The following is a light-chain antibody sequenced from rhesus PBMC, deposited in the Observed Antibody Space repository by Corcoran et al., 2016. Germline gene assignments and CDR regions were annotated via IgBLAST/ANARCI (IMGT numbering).Light chain of an antibody. Sequence: DIQMTQSPSSLSASVGDRVTITCRASQGISSSLNWYTQKPGKAPKLLIYYANRFESGVPSRFSGSGSGTEFQLTISSLQTEDFATYYCQQYNSLPLTFGGGTKVEIK. CDR2: YAN. CDR1: QGISSS. V-gene: IGKV1-32*01. CDR3: QQYNSLPLT. J-gene: IGKJ4*01.